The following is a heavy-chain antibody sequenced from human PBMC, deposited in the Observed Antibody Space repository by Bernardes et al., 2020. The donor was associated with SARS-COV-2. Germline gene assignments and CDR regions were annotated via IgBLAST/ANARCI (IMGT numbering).Heavy chain of an antibody. CDR3: AKDLIAGTLGGLPQTFDY. J-gene: IGHJ4*02. CDR1: GFDFSSYA. Sequence: GGSLRLSCAASGFDFSSYAMSWVRQAPGKGLEWVSVISGSGGTTYYSDSVKGRFTISRDNSQNMLYLQMSSLRAEDTAVYFCAKDLIAGTLGGLPQTFDYWGQGTLVTVSS. CDR2: ISGSGGTT. V-gene: IGHV3-23*01. D-gene: IGHD3-16*01.